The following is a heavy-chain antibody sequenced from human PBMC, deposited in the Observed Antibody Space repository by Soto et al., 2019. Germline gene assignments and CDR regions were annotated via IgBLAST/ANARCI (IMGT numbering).Heavy chain of an antibody. Sequence: SETLSLTCTVSGGSISSYYWSWIRQPPGKGLEGSGYIYYSGSTNYNPSLKSRVTLSVDTSKNQFSLKLSSVTAADTAVYYCARASGVMVYASDYWGQGTLVTVAS. CDR3: ARASGVMVYASDY. D-gene: IGHD2-8*01. CDR1: GGSISSYY. CDR2: IYYSGST. V-gene: IGHV4-59*01. J-gene: IGHJ4*02.